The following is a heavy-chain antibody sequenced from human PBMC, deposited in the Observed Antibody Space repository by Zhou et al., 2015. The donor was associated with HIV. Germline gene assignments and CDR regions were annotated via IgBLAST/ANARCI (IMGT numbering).Heavy chain of an antibody. Sequence: QVQLVQSGAEVKKPGSSVKVSCKASGGTFSSYTISWVRQAPGQGLEWMGRIIPILGIANYAQKFQGRVTITADKSTSTAYMELSSLRSEDTAVYYCARDLVSPYIVLRHFDWLLAPDYYYGLDVWGQGTTVTVSS. CDR2: IIPILGIA. CDR3: ARDLVSPYIVLRHFDWLLAPDYYYGLDV. J-gene: IGHJ6*02. CDR1: GGTFSSYT. V-gene: IGHV1-69*08. D-gene: IGHD3-9*01.